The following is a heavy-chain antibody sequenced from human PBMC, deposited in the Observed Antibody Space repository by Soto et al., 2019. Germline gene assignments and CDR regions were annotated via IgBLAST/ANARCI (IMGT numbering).Heavy chain of an antibody. V-gene: IGHV1-69*01. Sequence: QVQLVQSGAEVKKPGSSVKVSCKASGGTFSSYAISWVRQAPGQGLEWMGGIIPIFGTANYAQKFQGRVTITADESTSTAYMELSNLRSEDTAVYYCARSSSERWLQLDYYYYGMDVWGQGTTVTVSS. D-gene: IGHD5-12*01. J-gene: IGHJ6*02. CDR3: ARSSSERWLQLDYYYYGMDV. CDR1: GGTFSSYA. CDR2: IIPIFGTA.